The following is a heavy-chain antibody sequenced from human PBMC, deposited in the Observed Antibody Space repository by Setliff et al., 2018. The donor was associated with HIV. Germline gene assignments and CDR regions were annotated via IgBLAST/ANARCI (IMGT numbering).Heavy chain of an antibody. D-gene: IGHD1-20*01. CDR1: GGTFRTYA. CDR2: VIPMLRVA. Sequence: GASVKVSCKASGGTFRTYAISWVRQAPGQGLEWMGGVIPMLRVAKYAQNLQDRVTITADESTSTAYMELSSLRSEDTAVYYCARGRITGNEAHWGQGTLVTVSS. J-gene: IGHJ4*02. V-gene: IGHV1-69*10. CDR3: ARGRITGNEAH.